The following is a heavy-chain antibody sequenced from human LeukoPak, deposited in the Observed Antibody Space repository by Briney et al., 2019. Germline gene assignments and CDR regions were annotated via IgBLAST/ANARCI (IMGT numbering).Heavy chain of an antibody. CDR3: ARDEGIRDAFDI. CDR2: ISSNGGST. D-gene: IGHD1-14*01. CDR1: GFTFSSYA. Sequence: PGGSLRLSCAASGFTFSSYAMHWVRQAPGKGLEYVSAISSNGGSTYYANSVKGRFTISRDNSKNTLYLQMNSLRAEDTAVYYCARDEGIRDAFDIWGQGTMVTVSS. J-gene: IGHJ3*02. V-gene: IGHV3-64*01.